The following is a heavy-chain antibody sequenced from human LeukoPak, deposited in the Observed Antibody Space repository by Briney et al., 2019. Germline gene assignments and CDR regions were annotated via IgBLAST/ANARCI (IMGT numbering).Heavy chain of an antibody. Sequence: SETLSLTCTVSGGSLSTYYWNWIRQPPGKGLEWLGYIYHSGSTKYNPSLKSRVIISVDTSKNQFSLKPTSVTAADTAVYYCARGGYSGDDYAYWGQGILVTVSS. J-gene: IGHJ4*02. CDR1: GGSLSTYY. CDR2: IYHSGST. V-gene: IGHV4-59*01. D-gene: IGHD5-12*01. CDR3: ARGGYSGDDYAY.